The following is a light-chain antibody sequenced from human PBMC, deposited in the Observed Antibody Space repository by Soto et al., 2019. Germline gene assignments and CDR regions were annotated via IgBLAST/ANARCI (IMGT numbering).Light chain of an antibody. CDR1: SSDVGGYNY. CDR2: DVS. Sequence: QSALTQPASVSGSPGQSNTISCTGTSSDVGGYNYVSWYQQHPGKAPKLMIYDVSNRPSGVSNRFSGSKAGNTASLTISGLQAEDEADYYCNSYTSSSTLVVFGGGTKLTVL. J-gene: IGLJ2*01. CDR3: NSYTSSSTLVV. V-gene: IGLV2-14*01.